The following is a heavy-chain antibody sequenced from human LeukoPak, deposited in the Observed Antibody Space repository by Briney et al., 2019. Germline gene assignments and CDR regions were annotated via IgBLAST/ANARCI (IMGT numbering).Heavy chain of an antibody. V-gene: IGHV4-34*01. J-gene: IGHJ3*02. D-gene: IGHD2-15*01. CDR2: INHSGST. Sequence: PSETLSLTCAVYGGSFSGYYWSWIRQPPGKGLEWIGEINHSGSTNYNPSLKSRVTISVDTSKNQFSLKLSSVTAADTAVYYCARVGGYCSGGSCYSAGENAFDIWGPGTMVTVSS. CDR3: ARVGGYCSGGSCYSAGENAFDI. CDR1: GGSFSGYY.